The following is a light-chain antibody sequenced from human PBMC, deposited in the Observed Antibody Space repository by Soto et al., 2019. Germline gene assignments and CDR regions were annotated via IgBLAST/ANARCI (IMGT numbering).Light chain of an antibody. V-gene: IGLV2-23*01. CDR3: CSFAGPTTHVV. Sequence: QSVLTQPASVSGSPGQSITISCTGTSSDVGGYNFVSWYQQHPGKAPKLIIYEDTKRPSGVSDRFSGSKSGDTASLTISGLQAEDEADYLCCSFAGPTTHVVFGGGTKLTVL. CDR1: SSDVGGYNF. CDR2: EDT. J-gene: IGLJ2*01.